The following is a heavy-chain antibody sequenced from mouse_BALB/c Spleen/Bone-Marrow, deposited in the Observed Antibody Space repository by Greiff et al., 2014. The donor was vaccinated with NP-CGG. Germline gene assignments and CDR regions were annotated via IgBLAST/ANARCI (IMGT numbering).Heavy chain of an antibody. D-gene: IGHD1-1*01. CDR2: INPDSSTI. CDR3: ARQGYYGSSDY. CDR1: GFDFSRYW. J-gene: IGHJ2*01. Sequence: LVESGGSLKLSCAASGFDFSRYWMSWVRQAPGKGLEWIGEINPDSSTINYTTSLKDKFIISRDNAKNTLYLQMSKVRSEDTALYYCARQGYYGSSDYWGQGTTLTVSS. V-gene: IGHV4-1*02.